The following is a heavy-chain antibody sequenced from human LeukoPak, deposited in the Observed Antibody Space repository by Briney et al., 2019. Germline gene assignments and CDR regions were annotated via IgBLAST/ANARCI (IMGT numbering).Heavy chain of an antibody. Sequence: PSETLSLTCTVSGGSISSYYWSWIRQPAGKGLEWIGRIYTSGSTNYNPSLKSQVTISVDTSKNQFSLKLSSVTAADTAVYYCARVPPPSYCSSTSCYRPGSKFDPWGQGTLVTVSS. CDR3: ARVPPPSYCSSTSCYRPGSKFDP. J-gene: IGHJ5*02. D-gene: IGHD2-2*01. V-gene: IGHV4-4*07. CDR1: GGSISSYY. CDR2: IYTSGST.